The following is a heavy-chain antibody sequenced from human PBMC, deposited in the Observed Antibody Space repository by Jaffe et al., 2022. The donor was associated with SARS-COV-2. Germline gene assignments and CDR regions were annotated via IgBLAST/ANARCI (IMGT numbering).Heavy chain of an antibody. CDR1: GYTFTNYG. D-gene: IGHD3-9*01. CDR3: ARDVRDGHNYDSPYFDY. Sequence: QVQLVQSGAEMKKPGASVKVSCKASGYTFTNYGISWVRQAPGQGLEWMGWISPYNGNTYYTQKLQGRVTLTTETSTSTAYMELRSLRSDDTAVYFCARDVRDGHNYDSPYFDYWGQGTLVTVSS. CDR2: ISPYNGNT. J-gene: IGHJ4*02. V-gene: IGHV1-18*01.